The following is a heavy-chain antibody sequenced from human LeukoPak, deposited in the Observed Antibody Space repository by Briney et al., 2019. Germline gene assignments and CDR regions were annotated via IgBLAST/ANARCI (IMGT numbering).Heavy chain of an antibody. V-gene: IGHV4-4*07. CDR3: ARDEQVYDYVWGSYRELVAFDI. J-gene: IGHJ3*02. D-gene: IGHD3-16*01. CDR1: GGSFSGYY. Sequence: SETLSLTCAVYGGSFSGYYWSWIRQPAGKGLEWIGRIYTSGSTNYNPSLKSRVTISVDTSKNQFSLKLSSVTAADTAVYYCARDEQVYDYVWGSYRELVAFDIWGQGTMVTVSS. CDR2: IYTSGST.